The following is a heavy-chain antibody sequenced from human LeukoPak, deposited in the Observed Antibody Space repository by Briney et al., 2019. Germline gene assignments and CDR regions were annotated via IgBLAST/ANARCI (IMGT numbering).Heavy chain of an antibody. V-gene: IGHV1-8*01. J-gene: IGHJ4*02. CDR1: GYTFTNYD. CDR3: VREARERGGFDY. Sequence: ASVKVSCKASGYTFTNYDINWVRQATGQGLEWMGYMKPNSGNTGYAQKFQGRVTTTRDTSISTAYMELSSLTSEDTAVYYCVREARERGGFDYWGQGTLVTVSS. CDR2: MKPNSGNT. D-gene: IGHD5-24*01.